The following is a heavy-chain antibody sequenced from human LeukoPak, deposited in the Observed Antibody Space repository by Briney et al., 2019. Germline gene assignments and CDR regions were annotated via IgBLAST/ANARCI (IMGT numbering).Heavy chain of an antibody. V-gene: IGHV3-53*05. D-gene: IGHD1-26*01. Sequence: GGSLRLSCAASGLTVSTNYMSWVRQAPGKGLEWVSVIYSGGTTYYADSVKGRFTISRDNSKNALYLQMNSLRAEDTAVYYCAGVPQWELLVYYFDYWGQGTLVTVSS. CDR2: IYSGGTT. CDR3: AGVPQWELLVYYFDY. CDR1: GLTVSTNY. J-gene: IGHJ4*02.